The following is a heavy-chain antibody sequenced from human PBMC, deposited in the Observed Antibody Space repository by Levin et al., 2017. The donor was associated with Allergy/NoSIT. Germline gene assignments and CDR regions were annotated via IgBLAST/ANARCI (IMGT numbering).Heavy chain of an antibody. V-gene: IGHV4-34*01. D-gene: IGHD6-19*01. CDR3: ASAGYSSGSADY. CDR2: INHSGST. Sequence: PSETLSLTCAVYGGSFSGYYWSWIRQPPGKGLEWIGEINHSGSTNYNPSLKSRVTISVDTSKNQFSLKLSSVTAADTAVYYCASAGYSSGSADYWGQGTLVTVSS. J-gene: IGHJ4*02. CDR1: GGSFSGYY.